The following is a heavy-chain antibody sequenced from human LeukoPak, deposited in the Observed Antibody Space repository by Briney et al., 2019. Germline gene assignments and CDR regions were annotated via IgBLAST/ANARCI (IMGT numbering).Heavy chain of an antibody. CDR2: ISGYNGNT. CDR1: GYTFTSYG. V-gene: IGHV1-18*01. D-gene: IGHD3-22*01. CDR3: ARGLPPRRNYDSSGYYSYYFDY. Sequence: GASVKVSCKASGYTFTSYGISWVRQAPRQGLEWMGWISGYNGNTKYAQKLQGRVTMTTDTSTSTAYMELRSLRSDDTAVYYCARGLPPRRNYDSSGYYSYYFDYWGQGTLVTVSS. J-gene: IGHJ4*02.